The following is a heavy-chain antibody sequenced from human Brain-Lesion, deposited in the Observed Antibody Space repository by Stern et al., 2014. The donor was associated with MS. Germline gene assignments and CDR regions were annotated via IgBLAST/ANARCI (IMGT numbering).Heavy chain of an antibody. CDR1: GYTFSSYD. J-gene: IGHJ4*02. CDR2: MNPYSGNT. Sequence: QVQLVESGAEVKKPGASVKVSCKASGYTFSSYDITWVRQVPGHGLEWMGWMNPYSGNTGYAQKFKGRVSMTSDHSISTVYMELTSLTSDDTAVYFCARAVRNQLLSEYWGQGTLVTVSS. CDR3: ARAVRNQLLSEY. D-gene: IGHD2-2*01. V-gene: IGHV1-8*02.